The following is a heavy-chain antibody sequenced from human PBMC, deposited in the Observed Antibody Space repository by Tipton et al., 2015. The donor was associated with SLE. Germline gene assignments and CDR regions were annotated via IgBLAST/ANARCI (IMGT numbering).Heavy chain of an antibody. V-gene: IGHV4-34*09. Sequence: TLSLTCALYGGSFSGYYWNWIRQPPGKGLEWIGYISYSGSTNYNSSLKSRLTISVDTSKNQFSLKLSSVTAADTAVYYCARGTFSLLGIEADWGRGTLVTVSS. CDR2: ISYSGST. CDR3: ARGTFSLLGIEAD. CDR1: GGSFSGYY. J-gene: IGHJ4*02. D-gene: IGHD2-15*01.